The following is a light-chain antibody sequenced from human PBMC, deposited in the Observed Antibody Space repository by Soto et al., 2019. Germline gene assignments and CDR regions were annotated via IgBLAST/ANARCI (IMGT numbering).Light chain of an antibody. J-gene: IGKJ1*01. CDR1: QSVSSD. Sequence: EIVLTQSLATLSVSPGDRATLSCRASQSVSSDLAWYQQKPGQAPRLLIYGTSSRATGVPARFSGSGSGTEFTLTICSLQAEDFAVYYCQQYNNWPWTFCQGTKVDVK. CDR2: GTS. V-gene: IGKV3-15*01. CDR3: QQYNNWPWT.